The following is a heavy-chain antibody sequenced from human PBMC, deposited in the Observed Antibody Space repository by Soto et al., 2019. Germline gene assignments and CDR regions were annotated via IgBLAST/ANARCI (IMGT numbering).Heavy chain of an antibody. J-gene: IGHJ6*02. V-gene: IGHV1-69*13. CDR1: GGTFSSYA. CDR3: ARANGVAARPSMEMDV. Sequence: GASVKVSCKASGGTFSSYAISWVRQAPGQGLEWMGGIIPIFGTANYAQKFQGRVTITADESTSTAYMELSSLRPEDTAVYYCARANGVAARPSMEMDVWGQGTTVTVSS. CDR2: IIPIFGTA. D-gene: IGHD6-6*01.